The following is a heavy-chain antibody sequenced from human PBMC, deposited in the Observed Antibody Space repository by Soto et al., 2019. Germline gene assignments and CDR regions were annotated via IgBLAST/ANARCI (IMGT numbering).Heavy chain of an antibody. CDR2: TYYRSRWFN. CDR1: GDSVSSNSAT. CDR3: ARLRGDSWFDF. V-gene: IGHV6-1*01. J-gene: IGHJ5*01. Sequence: SQTLSLTCAISGDSVSSNSATWDWIRPSPSRGLEWLGRTYYRSRWFNDYAGSVKGRITINPDTSNNQFSLQLTSLSPDDTAVYYCARLRGDSWFDFWGQGTRVTVSS.